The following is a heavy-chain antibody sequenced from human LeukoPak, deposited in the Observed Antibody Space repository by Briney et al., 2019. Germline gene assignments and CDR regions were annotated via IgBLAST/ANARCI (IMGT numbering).Heavy chain of an antibody. CDR2: IYHSGNT. Sequence: PSDTLSLTCAVSGYSISSGYYWGWVRQPPGKGLEWIGSIYHSGNTYYNPSLKSRVTISVDTSKNQFSLRLTSVTAADTAVYYCARRPSEYSSSSIWFDPWGQGTLVTVSS. V-gene: IGHV4-38-2*01. D-gene: IGHD6-6*01. CDR1: GYSISSGYY. J-gene: IGHJ5*02. CDR3: ARRPSEYSSSSIWFDP.